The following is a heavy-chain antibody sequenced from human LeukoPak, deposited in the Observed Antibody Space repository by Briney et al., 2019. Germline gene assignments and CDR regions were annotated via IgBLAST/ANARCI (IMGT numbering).Heavy chain of an antibody. D-gene: IGHD6-19*01. CDR1: GFTFSSYA. CDR3: AKDHPRIAVADDAFDI. CDR2: ISGSGGST. Sequence: GGSLRLSCAASGFTFSSYAMSWVRQAPGKGLEWVSAISGSGGSTYYADSVKGRFTISRDNPKNTLYLQMSGLRAEDTAVYYCAKDHPRIAVADDAFDIWGQGTMVTVSS. J-gene: IGHJ3*02. V-gene: IGHV3-23*01.